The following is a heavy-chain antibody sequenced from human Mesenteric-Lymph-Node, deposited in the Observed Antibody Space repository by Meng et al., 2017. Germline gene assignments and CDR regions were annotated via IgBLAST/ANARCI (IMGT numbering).Heavy chain of an antibody. CDR3: AKGWVLRY. Sequence: EGQLVVSGGGVGRPGGSLKLSCAASGFTFSSYAMSWVRPAPWKGLEWVSAISGSGGSTYYADSVKGRFTISRDNSKNTLYLQMNSLRAEDTAVYYCAKGWVLRYWGQGTLVTVSS. CDR2: ISGSGGST. D-gene: IGHD3-16*01. J-gene: IGHJ4*02. V-gene: IGHV3-23*04. CDR1: GFTFSSYA.